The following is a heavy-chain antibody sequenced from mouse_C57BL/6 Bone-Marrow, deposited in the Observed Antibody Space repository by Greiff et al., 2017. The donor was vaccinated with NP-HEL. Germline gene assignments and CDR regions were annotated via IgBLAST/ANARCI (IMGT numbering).Heavy chain of an antibody. D-gene: IGHD3-2*02. Sequence: QVQLQQSGPELVKPGASVKISCKASGYAFSSSWMHWVKQRPGKGLEWIGRIYPGDGDTNYNGKFKGKATLTADKSSSTAYMQLSSLTSEDSAVYFCARSYSSGFPYYDMDYWGQGTSVTVSS. CDR2: IYPGDGDT. CDR1: GYAFSSSW. J-gene: IGHJ4*01. CDR3: ARSYSSGFPYYDMDY. V-gene: IGHV1-82*01.